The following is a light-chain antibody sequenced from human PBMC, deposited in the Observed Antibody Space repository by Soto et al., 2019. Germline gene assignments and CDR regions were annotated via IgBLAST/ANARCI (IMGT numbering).Light chain of an antibody. CDR1: SSNIGAGYD. CDR3: QSYDSRLSGYNYV. J-gene: IGLJ1*01. CDR2: GNS. Sequence: QSVLTQPPSVSGAPGQRVTISCTGSSSNIGAGYDVHWYQQLPGTAPKLLIYGNSNRPSGVPDRFSGSKSGTSASLAITGLQAEDEADYYCQSYDSRLSGYNYVFGIGSKVTVL. V-gene: IGLV1-40*01.